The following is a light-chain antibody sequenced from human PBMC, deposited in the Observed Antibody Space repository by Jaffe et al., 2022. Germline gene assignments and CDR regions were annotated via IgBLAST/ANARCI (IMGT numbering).Light chain of an antibody. CDR1: QHISSY. J-gene: IGKJ2*01. CDR3: QQFNSDQLT. V-gene: IGKV1-9*01. Sequence: DIQLTQSPSFLSASVGDRVTITCRASQHISSYLAWYQLKPGKAPKLLIYGASTLNRGVPLRFSGSRSETEPEFTLTISSLQSEDFATYYCQQFNSDQLTFGQGTQLDLK. CDR2: GAS.